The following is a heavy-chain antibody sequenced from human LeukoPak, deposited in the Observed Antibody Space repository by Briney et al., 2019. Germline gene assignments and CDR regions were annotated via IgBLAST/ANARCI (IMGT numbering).Heavy chain of an antibody. V-gene: IGHV3-48*04. CDR2: ISSSISTI. D-gene: IGHD4-23*01. J-gene: IGHJ5*02. CDR1: GFTFSSYS. Sequence: GGSLRLSCAASGFTFSSYSMNWVRQAPGKGLEWVSYISSSISTIYYADSVKGRFTISRDNAKNSLYLQMNSLRAEDTAVYYCARDFSGNSPKLWFDPWGQGTLVTVSS. CDR3: ARDFSGNSPKLWFDP.